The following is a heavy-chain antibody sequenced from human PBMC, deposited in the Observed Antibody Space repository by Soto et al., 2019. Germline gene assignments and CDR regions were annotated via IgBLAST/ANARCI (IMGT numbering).Heavy chain of an antibody. D-gene: IGHD6-19*01. CDR3: ARFFGSGFDY. J-gene: IGHJ4*02. CDR1: GFPFSTVS. V-gene: IGHV3-48*02. CDR2: ISTSGATR. Sequence: EVQLVESGGGLVQPGGPLRLSCVASGFPFSTVSINWARQAPGKGLEWVAQISTSGATRYYADSVKGRFTISRDNAKTSLYLQMDSLRNEDTAVYYCARFFGSGFDYWGQGTLVTVSS.